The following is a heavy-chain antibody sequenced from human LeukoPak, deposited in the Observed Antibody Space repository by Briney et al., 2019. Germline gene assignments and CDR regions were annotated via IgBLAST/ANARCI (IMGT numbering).Heavy chain of an antibody. D-gene: IGHD1-26*01. V-gene: IGHV3-23*01. CDR1: GFTFSNAW. J-gene: IGHJ4*02. CDR2: ISGSGGST. CDR3: AKLIVGATEYFDY. Sequence: GGSLRLSCAASGFTFSNAWMSWVRQAPGKGLEWVSAISGSGGSTYYADSVKGRFTISRDNSKNTLYLQMNSLRAEDTAVCYCAKLIVGATEYFDYWGQGTLVTVSS.